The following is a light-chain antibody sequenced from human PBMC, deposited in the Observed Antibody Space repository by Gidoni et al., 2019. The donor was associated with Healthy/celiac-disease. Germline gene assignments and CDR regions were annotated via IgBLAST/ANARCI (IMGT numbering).Light chain of an antibody. Sequence: DIQMTQSPSSLSASVVDRVTITCQASQDISNYLNWYQQKPGKAPKLLIYDASNLETGVPSRFSGSGSGTDFTFTISSLQPEDIATYYCQQYDNLPPHTFGGGTKVEIK. V-gene: IGKV1-33*01. CDR2: DAS. J-gene: IGKJ4*01. CDR1: QDISNY. CDR3: QQYDNLPPHT.